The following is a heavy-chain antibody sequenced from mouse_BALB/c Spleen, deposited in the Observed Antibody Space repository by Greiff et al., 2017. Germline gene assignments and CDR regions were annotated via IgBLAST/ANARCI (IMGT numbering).Heavy chain of an antibody. CDR2: IYPGDGDT. CDR1: GYAFSSYW. V-gene: IGHV1-80*01. J-gene: IGHJ3*01. CDR3: ARDYGSISWFAY. Sequence: VQLQQSGAELVRPGSSVKISCKASGYAFSSYWMNWVKQRPGQGLEWIGQIYPGDGDTNYNGKFKGKATLTADKSSSTAYMQLSSLTSEDSAVYFCARDYGSISWFAYWGQGTLVTVSA. D-gene: IGHD1-1*01.